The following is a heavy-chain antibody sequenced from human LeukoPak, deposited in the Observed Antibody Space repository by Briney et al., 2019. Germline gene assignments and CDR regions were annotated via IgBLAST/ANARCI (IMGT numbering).Heavy chain of an antibody. J-gene: IGHJ4*02. D-gene: IGHD3-10*01. V-gene: IGHV1-2*02. CDR3: ARGRPPLRFGESGHDRSDY. CDR2: INPNSGGT. CDR1: GYTFTGYY. Sequence: ASVKVSCKASGYTFTGYYMHWVRQAPGQGLEWMGWINPNSGGTNYAQKFQGRVTMTRDTSISTAYMELSRLRSDDTAVYYCARGRPPLRFGESGHDRSDYWGQGTLVTVSS.